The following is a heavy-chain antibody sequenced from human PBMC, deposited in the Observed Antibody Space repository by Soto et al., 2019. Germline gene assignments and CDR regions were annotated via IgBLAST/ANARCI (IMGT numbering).Heavy chain of an antibody. V-gene: IGHV4-30-4*01. D-gene: IGHD4-17*01. CDR1: GGSISSGDYY. Sequence: KASETLSLTCTVSGGSISSGDYYWSWIRQPPGKGLEWIGYIYYSGSTYYNPSLKSRVTISVDTSKNQFSLKLSSVTAADTAVYYCARTTVTTDFDYWGQGTLVTVSS. CDR3: ARTTVTTDFDY. CDR2: IYYSGST. J-gene: IGHJ4*02.